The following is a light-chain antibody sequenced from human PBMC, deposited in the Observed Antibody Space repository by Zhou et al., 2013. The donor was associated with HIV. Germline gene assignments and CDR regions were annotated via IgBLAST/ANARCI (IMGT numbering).Light chain of an antibody. V-gene: IGKV3-20*01. CDR3: QQYGSSPLT. J-gene: IGKJ1*01. CDR1: RAIYQNN. Sequence: ETVLTQSPGTLSLSPGERATLSCRASRAIYQNNLAWYQQRPGQAPRLLIFGASSRATGIPDRFRGSGSGTDFTLTVTRLESEDFAVYYCQQYGSSPLTFGQGTKVEVK. CDR2: GAS.